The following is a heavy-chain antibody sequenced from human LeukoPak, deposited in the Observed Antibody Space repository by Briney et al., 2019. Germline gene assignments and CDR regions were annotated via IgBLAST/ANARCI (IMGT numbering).Heavy chain of an antibody. CDR3: ARDRYYYGSGSYFTYYFDY. D-gene: IGHD3-10*01. J-gene: IGHJ4*02. CDR2: ISYDGSNK. Sequence: GGSLRLSCAASGFTFSSYAMHWVRQAPGKGLEWVAVISYDGSNKYYADSVKGRFTISRDNSKNTLYLQMNSLRAEDTAVYYCARDRYYYGSGSYFTYYFDYWGQGTLVTVSS. V-gene: IGHV3-30-3*01. CDR1: GFTFSSYA.